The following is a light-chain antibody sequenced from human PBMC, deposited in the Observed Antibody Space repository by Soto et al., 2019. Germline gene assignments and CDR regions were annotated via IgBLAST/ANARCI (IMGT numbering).Light chain of an antibody. V-gene: IGKV3-20*01. CDR2: RAS. Sequence: EIVLTQSPDTLSLSPGERATLSCRASQSVSSSFLAWYQQKPGQAPRLLIYRASSRATGIPDSFTGSGSGTDFTLTISRLEPEDFAVYYCQQYESAPLTFGGGTKVEI. CDR3: QQYESAPLT. J-gene: IGKJ4*01. CDR1: QSVSSSF.